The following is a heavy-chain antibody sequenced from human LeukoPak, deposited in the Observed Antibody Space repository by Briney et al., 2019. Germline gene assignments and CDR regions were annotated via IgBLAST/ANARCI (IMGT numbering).Heavy chain of an antibody. CDR1: GGSISSGDYY. J-gene: IGHJ4*02. D-gene: IGHD3-3*01. CDR2: IYYSGST. Sequence: SETLSLTCTVSGGSISSGDYYWSWIRQPPGKGLEWIGYIYYSGSTYYNPSLKSRVTISVDTSKNQFSLKLSSVTAADTAVYYCARVPVRTIFGVVIMGPFDCWGQGTLVTVSS. V-gene: IGHV4-30-4*08. CDR3: ARVPVRTIFGVVIMGPFDC.